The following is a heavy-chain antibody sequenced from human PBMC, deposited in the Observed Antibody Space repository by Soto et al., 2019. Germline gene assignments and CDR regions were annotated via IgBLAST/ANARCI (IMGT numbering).Heavy chain of an antibody. D-gene: IGHD4-17*01. Sequence: QVHLMQSGAEVKSPGASVRVSCKASGYTFSSYGVSWVRQAPGLGLAFMGWISVYNGHTNYAQKFQGRVAMTTDTSTSTSYMELRSLKSADTAGYFCARCDFGDYVPPRDHWGQGTQVTVSA. CDR3: ARCDFGDYVPPRDH. V-gene: IGHV1-18*01. CDR2: ISVYNGHT. J-gene: IGHJ4*02. CDR1: GYTFSSYG.